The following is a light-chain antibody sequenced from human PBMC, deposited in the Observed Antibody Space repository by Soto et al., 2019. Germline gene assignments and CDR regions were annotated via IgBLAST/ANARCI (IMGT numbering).Light chain of an antibody. CDR2: KAS. V-gene: IGKV1-5*03. J-gene: IGKJ2*01. CDR3: QHYNSLYT. Sequence: DIQMTQSPSTLSASVGDRVTITCRASQSISSWLDWYQQKPGKAPKLLIYKASSLASGVRSRFGGSGSGTEIPITISSLPPDDVATYYCQHYNSLYTFGQGTKLEIK. CDR1: QSISSW.